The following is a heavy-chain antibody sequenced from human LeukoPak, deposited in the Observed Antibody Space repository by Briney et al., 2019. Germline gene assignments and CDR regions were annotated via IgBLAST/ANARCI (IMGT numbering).Heavy chain of an antibody. D-gene: IGHD6-19*01. J-gene: IGHJ4*02. CDR3: ARATYSSGWGTSDY. CDR1: GXSISSYY. V-gene: IGHV4-59*01. CDR2: IYYSGST. Sequence: SETLSLTWTVPGXSISSYYWSWIRQPPGKGLEWIGYIYYSGSTNYNPSLQSRVTISVDTSKNQFSLKLSSVTAADTAVYYCARATYSSGWGTSDYWGRRTLVTVSS.